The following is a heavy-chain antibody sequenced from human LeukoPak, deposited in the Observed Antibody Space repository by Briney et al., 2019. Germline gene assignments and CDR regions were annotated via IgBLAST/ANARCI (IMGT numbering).Heavy chain of an antibody. J-gene: IGHJ5*01. Sequence: GGSLRLSCVGSGFRFSSYDMNWVRQAPGRGLEWLSYLTRTSSATWYADSVKGRFTIFRDNAKSSLYLQMNSLRVEDTAVYYCATGGSEYRSDWFDSWGQGTLVDVAS. D-gene: IGHD5-18*01. CDR1: GFRFSSYD. V-gene: IGHV3-48*01. CDR3: ATGGSEYRSDWFDS. CDR2: LTRTSSAT.